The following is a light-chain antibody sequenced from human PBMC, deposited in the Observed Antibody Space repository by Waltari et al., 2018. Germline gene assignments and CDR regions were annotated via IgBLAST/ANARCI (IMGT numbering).Light chain of an antibody. J-gene: IGLJ3*02. CDR3: QTWGPGIRV. V-gene: IGLV4-69*01. Sequence: QLMLTQSPSASASLGDSDKLTRTLSSGHSTYAIAWPQQQPAKGPRYLMKVNNDGTHSKGDGIPDRFSGSSSGAERYLTISSLQSEDDAEYYCQTWGPGIRVFGGGTKLTVL. CDR1: SGHSTYA. CDR2: VNNDGTH.